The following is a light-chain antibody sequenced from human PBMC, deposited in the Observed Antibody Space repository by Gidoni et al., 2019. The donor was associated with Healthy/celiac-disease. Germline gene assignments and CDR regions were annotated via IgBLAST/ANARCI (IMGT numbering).Light chain of an antibody. CDR1: QSVSSY. Sequence: IVLTQSPATLFLSPGERDTLSCRASQSVSSYLAWYQQKPGQAPRLLIYDASNRANGIPARFSGSGAGTDFTLTISSLEPEDFAVYYCQQRSNWPPYTFGQGTKLEIK. V-gene: IGKV3-11*01. CDR3: QQRSNWPPYT. CDR2: DAS. J-gene: IGKJ2*01.